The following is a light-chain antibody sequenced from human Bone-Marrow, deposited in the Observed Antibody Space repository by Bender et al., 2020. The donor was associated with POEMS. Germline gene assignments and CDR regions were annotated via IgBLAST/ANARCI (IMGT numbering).Light chain of an antibody. J-gene: IGLJ3*02. CDR2: EGT. V-gene: IGLV2-11*01. CDR3: AAWDNSLSAWV. Sequence: QSALTQPRSVSGSPGQSVTISCTGTSSDVGNYNYVSWYQHHPGKAPKLMIYEGTKRPSGVPDRFSGSKSGTSASLAISGLQAGDEADYYCAAWDNSLSAWVFGGGTKLTVL. CDR1: SSDVGNYNY.